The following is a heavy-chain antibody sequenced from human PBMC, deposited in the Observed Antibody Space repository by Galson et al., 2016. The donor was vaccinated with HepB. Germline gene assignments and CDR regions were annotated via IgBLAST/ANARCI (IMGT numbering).Heavy chain of an antibody. Sequence: SLRLSCAGSGFSFSTYAMSWVRQAPGKGLEWVAVIWHDGSIKYYGESAKGRFTISRDNSKNTLFLQMTALRVEDTAVYYCARDYSRGGLMYSYYYMDVRGKGTTVTVSS. D-gene: IGHD6-19*01. CDR3: ARDYSRGGLMYSYYYMDV. V-gene: IGHV3-33*02. J-gene: IGHJ6*03. CDR1: GFSFSTYA. CDR2: IWHDGSIK.